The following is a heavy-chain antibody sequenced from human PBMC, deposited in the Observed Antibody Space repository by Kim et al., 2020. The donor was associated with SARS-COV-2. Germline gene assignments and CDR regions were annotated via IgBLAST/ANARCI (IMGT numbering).Heavy chain of an antibody. J-gene: IGHJ4*02. CDR1: GYTFTSYG. CDR3: GRGYIGQLLFDY. CDR2: ISGDTGNT. Sequence: ASVKVSCETSGYTFTSYGIIWARQAPGQGLEWMGWISGDTGNTNYAQNLQGRVTMTTDTFTSTAYMELRSLRSDDTAVYYCGRGYIGQLLFDYWGQGTLVTVSS. V-gene: IGHV1-18*04. D-gene: IGHD3-10*01.